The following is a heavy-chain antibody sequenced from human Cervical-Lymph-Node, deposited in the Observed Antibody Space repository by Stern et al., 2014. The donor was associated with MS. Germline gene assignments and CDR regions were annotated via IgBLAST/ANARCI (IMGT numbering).Heavy chain of an antibody. CDR3: ARDYGDYAFDY. D-gene: IGHD4-17*01. J-gene: IGHJ4*02. CDR2: IYPGDSDT. V-gene: IGHV5-51*01. Sequence: VQLLQSGAEVKKPGESLKLSCKGSGYSFTANWIAWVRQMPGKGLEWMGLIYPGDSDTRYSPSFQGQVTISADKSISTAYLQWSSLKASDTAMYYCARDYGDYAFDYWGQGTLVTVSS. CDR1: GYSFTANW.